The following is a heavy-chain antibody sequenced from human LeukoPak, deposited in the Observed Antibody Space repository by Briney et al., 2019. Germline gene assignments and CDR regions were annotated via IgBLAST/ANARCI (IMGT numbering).Heavy chain of an antibody. V-gene: IGHV3-48*04. D-gene: IGHD3-10*01. CDR2: ISSSGSTI. CDR1: GFTFSSYG. CDR3: ARVRVRGVIDDAFDI. J-gene: IGHJ3*02. Sequence: GGSLRLSCAASGFTFSSYGMHWVRQAPGKGLEWVSYISSSGSTIYYADSVKGRFTISRDNAKNSLYLQMNSLRAEDTAVYYCARVRVRGVIDDAFDIWGQGTMVTVSS.